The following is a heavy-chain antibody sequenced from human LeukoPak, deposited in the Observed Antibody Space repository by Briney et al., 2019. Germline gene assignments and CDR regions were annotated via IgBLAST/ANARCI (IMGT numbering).Heavy chain of an antibody. J-gene: IGHJ4*02. D-gene: IGHD2-21*02. CDR1: SDSIYSSNYY. CDR3: ARAAYCGGDCYLFDY. CDR2: IYYSGST. V-gene: IGHV4-39*01. Sequence: SETLSLTCTVSSDSIYSSNYYWGWIRQPPGKGLECIGSIYYSGSTYYNSSLKSRVTISVDTSKNQFSLKLSSLTAADTAVYYCARAAYCGGDCYLFDYWGQGTLVTVFS.